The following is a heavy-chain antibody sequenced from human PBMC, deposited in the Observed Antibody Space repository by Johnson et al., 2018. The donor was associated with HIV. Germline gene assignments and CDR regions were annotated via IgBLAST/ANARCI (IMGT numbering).Heavy chain of an antibody. Sequence: QVQLVESGGGVVQPGGSLRLSCAASGFTFSNYGMHWVRQAPGKGLEWVAFIRYDGSNKYYADSMKGRFTISRDNSKNTLYLQMNSLRAEDTAVYYCAKDLPPMILVGGDAFDIWGQGTKVTVSS. CDR1: GFTFSNYG. D-gene: IGHD3-22*01. J-gene: IGHJ3*02. CDR3: AKDLPPMILVGGDAFDI. CDR2: IRYDGSNK. V-gene: IGHV3-30*02.